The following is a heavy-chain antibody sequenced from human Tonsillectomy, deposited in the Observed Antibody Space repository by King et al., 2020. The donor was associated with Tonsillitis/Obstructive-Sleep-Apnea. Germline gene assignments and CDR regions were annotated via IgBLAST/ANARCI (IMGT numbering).Heavy chain of an antibody. V-gene: IGHV3-49*04. CDR2: IRSKAYGGTT. J-gene: IGHJ6*03. D-gene: IGHD6-13*01. CDR1: GFTFGDYT. CDR3: TRERILLSSSWPVAEYYYYMDV. Sequence: VQLVESGGGLVQPGRSLRLSCTASGFTFGDYTMSWVRQAPGKGLEWVGFIRSKAYGGTTEYAASVKGRFTISRDDSKSIAYPQMNSLKTEDTAVYYCTRERILLSSSWPVAEYYYYMDVWGKGTTVTVSS.